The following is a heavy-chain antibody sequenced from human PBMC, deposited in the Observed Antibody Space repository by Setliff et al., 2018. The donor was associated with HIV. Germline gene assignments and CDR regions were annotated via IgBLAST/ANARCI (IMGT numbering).Heavy chain of an antibody. Sequence: LSLTCTVSGVSIAGGDYYWSWIRQSPGKGLEWVGYIYYTGNTYFNPSLESRLSMSVDTSKNQFTLELHSVTAADTAVYYCVRYGDDVRRFDFWGQGTLVTVSS. CDR1: GVSIAGGDYY. CDR3: VRYGDDVRRFDF. V-gene: IGHV4-30-4*01. CDR2: IYYTGNT. D-gene: IGHD2-21*02. J-gene: IGHJ4*02.